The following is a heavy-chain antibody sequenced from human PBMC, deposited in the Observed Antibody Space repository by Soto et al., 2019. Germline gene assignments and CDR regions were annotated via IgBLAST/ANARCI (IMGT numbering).Heavy chain of an antibody. Sequence: QVQLVRSGAEVKKPGASVKVSCKASGYTFTSYDINWVRQATGQGLEWMGWMNPNSGNTGYAQKFQGRVTMTRNTSISTAYMELSSLRSEDTAVYYCARLLASNYYYYGMDVWGQGTTVTVSS. D-gene: IGHD2-21*01. CDR3: ARLLASNYYYYGMDV. CDR1: GYTFTSYD. J-gene: IGHJ6*02. CDR2: MNPNSGNT. V-gene: IGHV1-8*01.